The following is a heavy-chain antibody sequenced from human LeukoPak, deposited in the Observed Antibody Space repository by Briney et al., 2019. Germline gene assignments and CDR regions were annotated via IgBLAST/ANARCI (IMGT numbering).Heavy chain of an antibody. CDR3: SRVVGECSSTSCYGGYAFDI. D-gene: IGHD2-2*01. V-gene: IGHV1-2*06. J-gene: IGHJ3*02. Sequence: GASVKVSCKASGYTFTAYYMHWVRQAPGQRLEWMGRINPNSGGTNYAQKFQGRVTMTRDTSISTAYMDLSRLRSDDTAVYYCSRVVGECSSTSCYGGYAFDIWGQGTMVTVSS. CDR1: GYTFTAYY. CDR2: INPNSGGT.